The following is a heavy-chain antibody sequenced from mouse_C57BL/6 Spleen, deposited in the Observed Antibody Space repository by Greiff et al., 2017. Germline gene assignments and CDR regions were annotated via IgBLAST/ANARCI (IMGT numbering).Heavy chain of an antibody. CDR1: GFTFSDYY. CDR2: INYDGSST. V-gene: IGHV5-16*01. J-gene: IGHJ3*01. D-gene: IGHD3-2*02. CDR3: AREGPAQAPFAY. Sequence: EVQVVESEGGLVQPGSSMKLSCTASGFTFSDYYMAWVRQVPEKGLEWVANINYDGSSTYYLDSLKSRFIISRDNAKNILYLQMSSLKSEDTATYYWAREGPAQAPFAYWGQGTLVTVSA.